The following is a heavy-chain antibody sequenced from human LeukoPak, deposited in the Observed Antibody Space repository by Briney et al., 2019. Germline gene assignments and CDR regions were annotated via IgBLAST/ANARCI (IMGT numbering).Heavy chain of an antibody. CDR1: GGSFSGYY. V-gene: IGHV4-34*01. Sequence: PSETLSLTCAVYGGSFSGYYWSWIRQPPGKGLEWIGEINHSGSTNYNPSLKSRVTISVDTSKNQFSPKLTSVTAADTAVYYCARVGDLFGAHRVRGLPPDYYYMDVWGKGTMVTVSS. D-gene: IGHD3-10*01. CDR2: INHSGST. J-gene: IGHJ6*03. CDR3: ARVGDLFGAHRVRGLPPDYYYMDV.